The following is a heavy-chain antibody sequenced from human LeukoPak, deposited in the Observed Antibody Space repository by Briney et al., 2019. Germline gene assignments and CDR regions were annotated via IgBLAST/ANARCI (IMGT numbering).Heavy chain of an antibody. J-gene: IGHJ4*02. CDR2: ISGSGGDT. V-gene: IGHV3-23*01. D-gene: IGHD1-26*01. CDR1: GFTFSNFL. CDR3: AKKGATTGDFDY. Sequence: GGSLRLSCAASGFTFSNFLMTWVRQAPGRGPEWVSAISGSGGDTYYADSVKGRFTISRDNSKNTLYLQMNSLRAEDTAVFYCAKKGATTGDFDYWGQGTLVTVSS.